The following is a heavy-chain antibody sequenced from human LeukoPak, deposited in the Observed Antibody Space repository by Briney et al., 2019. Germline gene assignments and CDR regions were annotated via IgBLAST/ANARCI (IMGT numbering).Heavy chain of an antibody. D-gene: IGHD3-16*02. V-gene: IGHV3-30*18. CDR2: ISYDGSNK. CDR3: AKVGDYVWGSYRYRAEFDY. Sequence: GGSLRLSCAASGFTFSSYGMHWVRQAPGKGLEWVAVISYDGSNKYYADSVKGRFTISRDNSKNTLYLQMNSLRAEDTAVYYCAKVGDYVWGSYRYRAEFDYWGQGTLVTVSS. J-gene: IGHJ4*02. CDR1: GFTFSSYG.